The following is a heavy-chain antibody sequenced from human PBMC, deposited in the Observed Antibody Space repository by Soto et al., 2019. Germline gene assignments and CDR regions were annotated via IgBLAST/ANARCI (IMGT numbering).Heavy chain of an antibody. CDR3: ARPAAYYYDSSGYYATMYYFDY. CDR1: GGTFSSYA. Sequence: ASVKVSCKASGGTFSSYANSWVRKAPGQGLEWMRGIIPIFGTANYAQKFQGRVTITADESTSTAYMELSSLRSEDTAVYYCARPAAYYYDSSGYYATMYYFDYWGQGTLVTVST. CDR2: IIPIFGTA. D-gene: IGHD3-22*01. V-gene: IGHV1-69*13. J-gene: IGHJ4*02.